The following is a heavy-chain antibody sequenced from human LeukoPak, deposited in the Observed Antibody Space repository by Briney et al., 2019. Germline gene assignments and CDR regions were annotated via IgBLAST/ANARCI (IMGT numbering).Heavy chain of an antibody. D-gene: IGHD2-15*01. CDR2: IIPIFGTA. CDR3: ALQQGSGPSYYFDY. Sequence: SVKVSCKASGGTFSSYAISWVQQAPGQGLEWMGGIIPIFGTANYAQKFQGRVTITTDESTSTAYMELSSLRSEDTAVYYCALQQGSGPSYYFDYWGQGTLVTVSS. V-gene: IGHV1-69*05. CDR1: GGTFSSYA. J-gene: IGHJ4*02.